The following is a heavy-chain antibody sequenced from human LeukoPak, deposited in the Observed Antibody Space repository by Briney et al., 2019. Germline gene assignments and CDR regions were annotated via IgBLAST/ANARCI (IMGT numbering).Heavy chain of an antibody. D-gene: IGHD5-24*01. V-gene: IGHV4-61*01. CDR2: IYYSGST. Sequence: PSETLSLTCTVSGGSVSSGSYYWSWNRQPPGKGLEWLGHIYYSGSTNYNPSLKSRVTISVDTSKNQFSLKLSSVTAADTAIYYCARWLQLDDAFDIWGQGTMVIVSS. CDR1: GGSVSSGSYY. CDR3: ARWLQLDDAFDI. J-gene: IGHJ3*02.